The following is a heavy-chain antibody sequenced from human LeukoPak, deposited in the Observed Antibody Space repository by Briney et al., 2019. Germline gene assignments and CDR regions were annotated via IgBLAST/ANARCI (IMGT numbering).Heavy chain of an antibody. CDR1: GGTFSSYA. CDR3: ATASQDGYNLRY. Sequence: ASVKVSCKASGGTFSSYAISWVRQAPGKGLEWMGGFDPEDGETIYAQKFQGRVTMTEDTSTDTAYMELSSLRSEDTAVYYCATASQDGYNLRYWGQGTLVTVSS. V-gene: IGHV1-24*01. J-gene: IGHJ4*02. CDR2: FDPEDGET. D-gene: IGHD5-24*01.